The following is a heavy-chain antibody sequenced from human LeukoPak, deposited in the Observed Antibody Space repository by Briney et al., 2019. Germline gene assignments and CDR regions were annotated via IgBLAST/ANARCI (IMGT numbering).Heavy chain of an antibody. CDR3: AKGSYDILTGYYAY. Sequence: PGGSLRLSCAASGFTFDDYAMHWVRQAPGKGLEWVSGISWNSGSIGYADSVKGRFTISRDNAKNSLYLQMNSLRAEDTALYYCAKGSYDILTGYYAYWGQGTLVTVSS. CDR2: ISWNSGSI. J-gene: IGHJ4*02. D-gene: IGHD3-9*01. V-gene: IGHV3-9*01. CDR1: GFTFDDYA.